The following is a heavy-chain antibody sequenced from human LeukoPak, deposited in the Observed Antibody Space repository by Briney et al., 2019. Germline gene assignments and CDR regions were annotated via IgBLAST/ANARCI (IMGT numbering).Heavy chain of an antibody. CDR3: ARELTYSDY. CDR1: GFTFSSYA. V-gene: IGHV3-21*01. Sequence: GGSLRLSXAASGFTFSSYAMNWVRQARGKGLEWVSSISRDSNYIYYADSVKGRFTISRDNAKNSLYLQMNSLRAEDTAVYYCARELTYSDYWGQGTLVTVSS. CDR2: ISRDSNYI. D-gene: IGHD4-11*01. J-gene: IGHJ4*02.